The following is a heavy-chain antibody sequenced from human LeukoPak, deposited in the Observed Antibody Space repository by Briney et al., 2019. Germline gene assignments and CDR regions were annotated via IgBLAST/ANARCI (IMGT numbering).Heavy chain of an antibody. V-gene: IGHV3-48*03. D-gene: IGHD5-18*01. CDR1: GFTFSSDE. J-gene: IGHJ4*02. Sequence: GGSLRLSCAASGFTFSSDEMNWVRQAPGKGLEWVSYISSSGSTIYYADSVKGRFTISRDNAKNSLYLQMNSLRAEDTAVYYCARQTAIAPFDYWGQGTLVTVSS. CDR2: ISSSGSTI. CDR3: ARQTAIAPFDY.